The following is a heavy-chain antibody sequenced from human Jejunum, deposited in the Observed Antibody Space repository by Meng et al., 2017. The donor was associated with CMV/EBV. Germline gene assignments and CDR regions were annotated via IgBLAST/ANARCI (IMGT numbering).Heavy chain of an antibody. D-gene: IGHD1-26*01. J-gene: IGHJ4*02. V-gene: IGHV4-4*07. CDR1: GGAINNYD. CDR3: ARGPGASTREGFDH. CDR2: FYSSDTY. Sequence: QVQLQESGPGLVKPSETLSLTCTVSGGAINNYDWSWIRQCAGKGLEWIGRFYSSDTYNYHPSLNSRVTMSLDTSKKQFSLILSSVTAADTARYYCARGPGASTREGFDHWGLGTLVTVSS.